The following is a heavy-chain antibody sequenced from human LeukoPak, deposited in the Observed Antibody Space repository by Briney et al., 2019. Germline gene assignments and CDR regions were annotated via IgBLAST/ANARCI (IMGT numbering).Heavy chain of an antibody. V-gene: IGHV3-23*01. CDR2: ISGDGANT. J-gene: IGHJ4*02. CDR1: GFTFTGYA. Sequence: GGSLRLSCAASGFTFTGYAMSWVRQAPGKGLEWVAVISGDGANTHYADSVQGRFTIFRDNSKNTLYLQMNSLRAEDTAVYYCAKESPEFDYWGQGTLVTVSS. CDR3: AKESPEFDY.